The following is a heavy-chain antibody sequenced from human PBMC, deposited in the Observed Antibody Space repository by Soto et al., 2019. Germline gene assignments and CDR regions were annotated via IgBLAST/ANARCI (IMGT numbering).Heavy chain of an antibody. CDR3: AKDAHYDFWSGYPHRYYYMDV. CDR2: ISGSGGST. D-gene: IGHD3-3*01. V-gene: IGHV3-23*01. J-gene: IGHJ6*03. Sequence: PGGSLRLSCAASGFTFSSYAMSWVRQAPGKGLEWVSAISGSGGSTYYADSVKGRFTISRDNSKNTLYLQMNSLRAEDTAVYYCAKDAHYDFWSGYPHRYYYMDVWGKGTTVTVSS. CDR1: GFTFSSYA.